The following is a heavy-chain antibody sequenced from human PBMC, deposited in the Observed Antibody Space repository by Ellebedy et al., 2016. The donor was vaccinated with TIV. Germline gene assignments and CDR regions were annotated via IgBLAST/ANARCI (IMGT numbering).Heavy chain of an antibody. Sequence: GESLKISXEASGFSFSSYWMSWVRQTPGQGLEWVGQINQDGGETYTVDSVKGRFTISRDNTKNSLFLQMNSLRAEDTAVYYCVRDYGRSFIDPWGQGTLVTVSS. CDR1: GFSFSSYW. V-gene: IGHV3-7*01. J-gene: IGHJ5*02. CDR3: VRDYGRSFIDP. D-gene: IGHD2/OR15-2a*01. CDR2: INQDGGET.